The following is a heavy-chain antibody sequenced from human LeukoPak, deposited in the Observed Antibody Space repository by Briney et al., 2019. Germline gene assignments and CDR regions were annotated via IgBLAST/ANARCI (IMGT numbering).Heavy chain of an antibody. D-gene: IGHD1-26*01. CDR2: IKQDGSEK. Sequence: GGSLRLSCAASGFNFRSYWMSWVRQAPGKGLEWVANIKQDGSEKYYVDSVKGRFTISRDNAKNSLYLQMSSLRAEDTAVYYCAKNLLGSAAFSWYFDLWGRGTLVTVSS. V-gene: IGHV3-7*05. CDR3: AKNLLGSAAFSWYFDL. CDR1: GFNFRSYW. J-gene: IGHJ2*01.